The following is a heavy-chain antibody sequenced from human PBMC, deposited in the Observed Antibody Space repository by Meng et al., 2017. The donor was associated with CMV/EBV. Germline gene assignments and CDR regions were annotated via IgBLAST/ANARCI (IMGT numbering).Heavy chain of an antibody. CDR3: AGGEDIVGAIFDY. Sequence: ASVKVSCKASGGTFSSYAISWVRQAPGQGLEWMGWISAYNGNTNYAQKLQGRVTMTTDTSTSTAYMELRSLRSGDTAVYYCAGGEDIVGAIFDYWGQGTLVTVSS. D-gene: IGHD1-26*01. CDR2: ISAYNGNT. V-gene: IGHV1-18*01. CDR1: GGTFSSYA. J-gene: IGHJ4*02.